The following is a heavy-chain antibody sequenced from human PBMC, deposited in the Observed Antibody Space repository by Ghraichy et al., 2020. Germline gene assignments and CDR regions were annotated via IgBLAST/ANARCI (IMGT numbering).Heavy chain of an antibody. V-gene: IGHV1-18*01. CDR1: GYTFLRYA. J-gene: IGHJ4*02. D-gene: IGHD3-9*01. CDR2: ISAHNDNK. Sequence: APVKVSCKASGYTFLRYAISWVRQAPGQGLEWMGWISAHNDNKNYAQNLQGRVTMTTDTSTSTPYMELRSLRSDDTAVYYCARGPDYDILTGFYPNWGQGTLVTVSS. CDR3: ARGPDYDILTGFYPN.